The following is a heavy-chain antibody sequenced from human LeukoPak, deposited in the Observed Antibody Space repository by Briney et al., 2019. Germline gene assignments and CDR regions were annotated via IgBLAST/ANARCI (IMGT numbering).Heavy chain of an antibody. J-gene: IGHJ5*02. V-gene: IGHV4-34*01. D-gene: IGHD1-14*01. CDR2: INHSGGT. CDR1: GGSFSGYY. CDR3: ARAYRGLGP. Sequence: SETLSLTCAVYGGSFSGYYWSWIRQPPGKGLEWIGEINHSGGTNYNPSLKSRVTISVDTSKNQFSLKLSSVTAADTAVYYCARAYRGLGPWGQGTLVTVSS.